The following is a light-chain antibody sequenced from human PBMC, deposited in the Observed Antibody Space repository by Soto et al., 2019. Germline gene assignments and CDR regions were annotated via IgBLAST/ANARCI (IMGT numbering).Light chain of an antibody. CDR2: KAS. Sequence: DVVMTQSPLSLPVTLGQPASISCRSSQSLVHSDGNTYLNWFQQRPGQSPRRLIYKASNRDSGVPDRFSGSGSGTNSTLKISRVEAEDVGVYYCMQGTHWPPYTFGQGTKLEIK. J-gene: IGKJ2*01. CDR3: MQGTHWPPYT. CDR1: QSLVHSDGNTY. V-gene: IGKV2-30*02.